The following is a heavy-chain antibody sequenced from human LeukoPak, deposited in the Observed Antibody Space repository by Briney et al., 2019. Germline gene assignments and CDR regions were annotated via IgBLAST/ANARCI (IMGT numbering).Heavy chain of an antibody. Sequence: GGSLRLSCAASGFTFSSYSMNWVRQAPGKGLEWVSSISSSSSYIYYADSVKGRFTISRDNAKNSLYLQMNSLRAEGTAVYYCARDSDDILTGLYYFDYWGQGTLVTVSS. J-gene: IGHJ4*02. CDR3: ARDSDDILTGLYYFDY. CDR2: ISSSSSYI. CDR1: GFTFSSYS. D-gene: IGHD3-9*01. V-gene: IGHV3-21*01.